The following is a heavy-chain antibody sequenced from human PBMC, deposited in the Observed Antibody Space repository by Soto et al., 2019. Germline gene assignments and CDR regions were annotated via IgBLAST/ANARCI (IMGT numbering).Heavy chain of an antibody. Sequence: QVQLVESGGGVVQPGRSLRLSCAASGFTFXXYGMHWVRQXPGKGLEWVAVIWYDGSNKYYADSVKGRFTISRDNSKNTLYLQMNSLRAEDTAVYYCARDNQXXXXXXXXXXXXGMXVWGQGTTVTVSS. J-gene: IGHJ6*02. CDR2: IWYDGSNK. CDR1: GFTFXXYG. V-gene: IGHV3-33*01. CDR3: ARDNQXXXXXXXXXXXXGMXV.